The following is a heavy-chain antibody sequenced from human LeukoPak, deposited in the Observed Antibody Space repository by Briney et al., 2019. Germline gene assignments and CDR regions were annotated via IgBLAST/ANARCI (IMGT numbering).Heavy chain of an antibody. D-gene: IGHD2-15*01. Sequence: SGGSLRLSYAASGFKFDDYGMSWVRQVPGKGLEWVSSISSSSSYIHYADSVKGRFTISRDNAKNSLYLQMNSLRAEDTAVYYCARDFSVGGYPAFDIWGQGTMVTVSS. J-gene: IGHJ3*02. CDR3: ARDFSVGGYPAFDI. CDR2: ISSSSSYI. CDR1: GFKFDDYG. V-gene: IGHV3-21*01.